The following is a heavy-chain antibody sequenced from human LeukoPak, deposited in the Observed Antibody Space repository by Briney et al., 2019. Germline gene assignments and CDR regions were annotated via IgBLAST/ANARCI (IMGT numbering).Heavy chain of an antibody. Sequence: KSSETLSLTCAVSGGSISSSNWWSWVRQPPGKGLEWIGEIYHSGSTNYNPSLKSRVTMSVDKSKNQFSLKLSSVTAADTAVYYCARVSRSTVTLDYWGQGTLVTVSS. CDR2: IYHSGST. D-gene: IGHD4-17*01. J-gene: IGHJ4*02. CDR1: GGSISSSNW. V-gene: IGHV4-4*02. CDR3: ARVSRSTVTLDY.